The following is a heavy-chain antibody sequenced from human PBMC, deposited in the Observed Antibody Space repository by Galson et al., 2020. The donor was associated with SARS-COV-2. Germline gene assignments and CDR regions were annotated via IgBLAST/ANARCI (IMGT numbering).Heavy chain of an antibody. J-gene: IGHJ4*02. CDR1: GFTFSNYV. D-gene: IGHD1-26*01. CDR3: ARGGEWELPYYFDY. CDR2: ISSDGSNS. Sequence: GGSLRLSCAASGFTFSNYVMHWVRQTPGKGPEWVAVISSDGSNSFYADSLKGRFTISRDNSKSTLYLQMNSLRAEDTAVYYCARGGEWELPYYFDYWGQGTLVTVSS. V-gene: IGHV3-30*04.